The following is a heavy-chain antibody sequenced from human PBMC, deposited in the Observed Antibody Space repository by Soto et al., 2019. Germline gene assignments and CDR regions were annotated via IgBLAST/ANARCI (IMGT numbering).Heavy chain of an antibody. CDR3: ARAYSSSWYFALYNWFDP. Sequence: GASVKVSGKASGYTFTSYDIHWVRQATVQGLEWMGWMNPNSGNTGYAQKIQGRVTMTRNTSISTAYMELSSLRSEDTAVYYCARAYSSSWYFALYNWFDPWGQGTLVTVS. CDR1: GYTFTSYD. CDR2: MNPNSGNT. V-gene: IGHV1-8*01. J-gene: IGHJ5*02. D-gene: IGHD6-13*01.